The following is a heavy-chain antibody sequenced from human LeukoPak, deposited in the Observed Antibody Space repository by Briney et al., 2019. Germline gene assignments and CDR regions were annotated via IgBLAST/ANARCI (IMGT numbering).Heavy chain of an antibody. CDR2: ISAYNGNT. CDR3: ARDLCSSISCPFDY. CDR1: GYTFTSYG. D-gene: IGHD2-2*01. V-gene: IGHV1-18*01. Sequence: ASVKVSCKASGYTFTSYGISWVRQAPGQGLEWMGWISAYNGNTNYAQKLQGRVTMTTDTSTSTAYMELRSLRSDDTAAYYCARDLCSSISCPFDYWGQGTLVTVSS. J-gene: IGHJ4*02.